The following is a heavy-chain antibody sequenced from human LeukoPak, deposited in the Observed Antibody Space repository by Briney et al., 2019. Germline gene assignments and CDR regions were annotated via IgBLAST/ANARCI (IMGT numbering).Heavy chain of an antibody. Sequence: SETLSLTCTVSGGSISNYYWSWIRQPPGKGLEWIGFIYYSGSTNYNPSLKSRVTISVDTSKNQFSLKLSSVTAADTAVYYCARHFSRRYYASNAFDIWGQGTMVTVSS. J-gene: IGHJ3*02. CDR2: IYYSGST. D-gene: IGHD2-2*01. V-gene: IGHV4-59*08. CDR1: GGSISNYY. CDR3: ARHFSRRYYASNAFDI.